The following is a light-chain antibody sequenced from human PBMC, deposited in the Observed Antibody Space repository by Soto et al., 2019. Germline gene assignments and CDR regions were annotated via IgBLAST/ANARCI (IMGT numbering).Light chain of an antibody. Sequence: EIVMTQSPATLSVSPGERATLSCRASQSVSSNLAWYQQKPGQAPRLLISGASTRATGIPARFSGSGSETEFTLTICSLQSEDFAVYYCQQYNNWWTFGQGTKVEIK. CDR1: QSVSSN. V-gene: IGKV3-15*01. J-gene: IGKJ1*01. CDR3: QQYNNWWT. CDR2: GAS.